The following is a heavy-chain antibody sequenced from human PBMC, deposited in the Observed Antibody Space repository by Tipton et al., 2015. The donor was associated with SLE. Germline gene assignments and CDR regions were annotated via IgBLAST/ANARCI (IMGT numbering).Heavy chain of an antibody. CDR2: IYYSGST. Sequence: LRLSCTVSGGSISSSSYYWGWIRQPPGKGLEWIGSIYYSGSTYYNPSLKSRVTISVDTSKNQFSLKLSSVTAADTAVYYCARDADYSKVLDYWGQGTLVTVSS. CDR3: ARDADYSKVLDY. D-gene: IGHD4-11*01. CDR1: GGSISSSSYY. V-gene: IGHV4-39*07. J-gene: IGHJ4*02.